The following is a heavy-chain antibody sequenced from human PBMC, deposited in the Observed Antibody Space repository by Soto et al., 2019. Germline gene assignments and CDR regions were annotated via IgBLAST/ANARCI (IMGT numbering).Heavy chain of an antibody. J-gene: IGHJ4*02. D-gene: IGHD6-13*01. CDR1: GGSISSGNW. CDR3: SSFRRCSSWYLFDY. Sequence: PSETLSLTCAVSGGSISSGNWWSWVRQPPWKGLEWIGESYHSGSTNYNQSLKSRVTISVEKSKNQFSLELSSVTAAATAVYYCSSFRRCSSWYLFDYWGQGTLVTVS. CDR2: SYHSGST. V-gene: IGHV4-4*02.